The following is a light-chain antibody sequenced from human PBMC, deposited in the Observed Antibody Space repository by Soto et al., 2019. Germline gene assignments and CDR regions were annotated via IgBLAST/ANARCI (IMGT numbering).Light chain of an antibody. CDR1: TNDVGNYNY. J-gene: IGLJ1*01. Sequence: QSALTQPRSVSGSPGQSVTISCTGTTNDVGNYNYVSWYQQHPSKAPKLIIYEVSERPSGISNRFSASKSGNTASLTISGLRAEDEADYYCSSYTTSSTYVFGTGTKVTVL. CDR2: EVS. CDR3: SSYTTSSTYV. V-gene: IGLV2-14*01.